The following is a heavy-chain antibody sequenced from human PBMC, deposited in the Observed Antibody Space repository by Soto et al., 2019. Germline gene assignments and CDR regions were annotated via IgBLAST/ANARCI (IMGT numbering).Heavy chain of an antibody. CDR1: GGSISSGGYY. CDR2: IYYSGST. V-gene: IGHV4-31*03. Sequence: QVQLQESGPGLVKPSQTLSLTCTVSGGSISSGGYYWSWIRQHPGKGLEWIGYIYYSGSTYYNPSLKSRVTISVDTSKNQFSLKLSSVTVADTAVYYCARGNTAMASHYFDYWGQGTLVTVSS. CDR3: ARGNTAMASHYFDY. J-gene: IGHJ4*02. D-gene: IGHD5-18*01.